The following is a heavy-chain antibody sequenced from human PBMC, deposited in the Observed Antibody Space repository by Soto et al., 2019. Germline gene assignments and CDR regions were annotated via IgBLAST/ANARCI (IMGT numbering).Heavy chain of an antibody. CDR2: IGVGGGDR. V-gene: IGHV3-23*01. CDR1: GFTFSSYA. D-gene: IGHD3-10*01. CDR3: ARVRFGELV. J-gene: IGHJ4*02. Sequence: EVQLLESGGGLVQPGGSLRLSCAASGFTFSSYAMSWVRQAPGKGLEWVSIIGVGGGDRYYPETVKGRFTISRDNSRDTLNLEMNSQRDEDTAVYYCARVRFGELVWGQGTLGTVSS.